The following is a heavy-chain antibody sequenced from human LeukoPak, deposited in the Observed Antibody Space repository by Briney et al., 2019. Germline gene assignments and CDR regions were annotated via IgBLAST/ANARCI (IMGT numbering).Heavy chain of an antibody. CDR3: ARFHDSSVYFDY. CDR1: GYTFSGYY. J-gene: IGHJ4*02. CDR2: INHYTGGT. D-gene: IGHD3-22*01. V-gene: IGHV1-2*02. Sequence: GASVKVSCKASGYTFSGYYIHWMRQAPGQGLEWMGWINHYTGGTNSAQKFQGRVTMTRDTSITTAYTAYMELSGLRSDDTAVYYCARFHDSSVYFDYWGQGTLVTVSS.